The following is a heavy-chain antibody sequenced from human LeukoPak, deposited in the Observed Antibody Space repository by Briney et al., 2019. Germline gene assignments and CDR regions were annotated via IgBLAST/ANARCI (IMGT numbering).Heavy chain of an antibody. CDR2: IYTSGST. J-gene: IGHJ6*03. CDR1: GGSISSYY. V-gene: IGHV4-4*09. Sequence: SETLSLTCTVSGGSISSYYWSWIRQPPEKGLEWIGYIYTSGSTNYPPSLKSRVTISVDTSKNQSSLKLNSVTAADTAVYYCARLDRFGANYYYMDVWGKGTSVTVSS. CDR3: ARLDRFGANYYYMDV. D-gene: IGHD3-10*01.